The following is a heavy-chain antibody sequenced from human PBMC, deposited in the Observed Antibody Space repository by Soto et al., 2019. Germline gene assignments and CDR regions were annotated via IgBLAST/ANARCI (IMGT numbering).Heavy chain of an antibody. D-gene: IGHD2-15*01. CDR1: GFTFSSYD. V-gene: IGHV3-48*02. J-gene: IGHJ6*02. CDR3: ARAGYCSGSNCFYGMDV. Sequence: EVQLVESGGGLVQPGGSLRLSCAASGFTFSSYDMDWVRQAPGKGLEWVSHISSSSSTIYNADSVQGRFTISRDNAKNSLYLQMDSLRDKDTAVYYCARAGYCSGSNCFYGMDVWGQGTTVTVSS. CDR2: ISSSSSTI.